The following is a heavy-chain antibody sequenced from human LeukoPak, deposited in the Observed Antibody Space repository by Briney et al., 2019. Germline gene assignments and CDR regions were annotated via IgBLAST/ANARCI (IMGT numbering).Heavy chain of an antibody. CDR1: GGSISSYY. V-gene: IGHV4-59*01. CDR2: IYYSGST. CDR3: ARAPGYCSGGSCYTAPYYFDY. J-gene: IGHJ4*02. D-gene: IGHD2-15*01. Sequence: SETLSLTCTVSGGSISSYYWSWIRQPPGKGLEWIGYIYYSGSTNYNPSLKSRVTISVDTSKNQFSLKLSSVTAADTAVYYCARAPGYCSGGSCYTAPYYFDYWGQGTLVTVSS.